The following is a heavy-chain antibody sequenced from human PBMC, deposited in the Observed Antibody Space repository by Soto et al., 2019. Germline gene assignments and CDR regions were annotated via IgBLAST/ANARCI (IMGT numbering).Heavy chain of an antibody. CDR1: GFSFSSHE. Sequence: PGGSLRLSCAAFGFSFSSHEMNWVRQAPGKGLEWVSAISGSGANTYYADSVKGRFTISRDNSKNMLYLQMNSLRDEDTAVYYCANGRFLEWLLPDNWFDPWGQGTLVTVSS. J-gene: IGHJ5*02. D-gene: IGHD3-3*01. V-gene: IGHV3-23*01. CDR2: ISGSGANT. CDR3: ANGRFLEWLLPDNWFDP.